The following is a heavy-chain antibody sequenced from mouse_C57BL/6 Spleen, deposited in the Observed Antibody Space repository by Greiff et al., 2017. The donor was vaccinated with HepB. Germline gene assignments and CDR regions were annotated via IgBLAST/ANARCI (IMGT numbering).Heavy chain of an antibody. D-gene: IGHD2-3*01. CDR1: GYTFTSYW. J-gene: IGHJ2*01. V-gene: IGHV1-64*01. Sequence: QVQLQQPGAELVKPGASVKLSCKASGYTFTSYWMHWVKQRPGQGLEWIGMIHPNSGSTNYNEKFKSKATLTVYKSSSPAYMQLSSLTSEDSAVYYCARGRDGYYVGDYWGQGTTLTVSS. CDR3: ARGRDGYYVGDY. CDR2: IHPNSGST.